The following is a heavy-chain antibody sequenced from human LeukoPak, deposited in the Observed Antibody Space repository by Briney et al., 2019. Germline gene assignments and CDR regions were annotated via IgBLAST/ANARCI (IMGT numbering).Heavy chain of an antibody. CDR1: GFTFDDYA. J-gene: IGHJ4*02. V-gene: IGHV3-9*01. CDR2: INWNSVSA. Sequence: GGSLRLSCVASGFTFDDYAMHWVRQAPGKGLEWVAGINWNSVSAVYADSLKGRLTISRDNAKNSLFLQMNSLKTEDTAFYYCAKGARSSSGYTTDWGQGILVTVSS. D-gene: IGHD3-22*01. CDR3: AKGARSSSGYTTD.